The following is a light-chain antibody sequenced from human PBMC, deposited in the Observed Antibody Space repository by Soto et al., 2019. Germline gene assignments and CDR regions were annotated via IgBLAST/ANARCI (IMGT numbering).Light chain of an antibody. CDR2: ESS. V-gene: IGKV1D-13*01. J-gene: IGKJ5*01. CDR1: QGISTL. Sequence: AIHLTQSPSSLSASVGDRVTITCRASQGISTLLAWYQQKPGKAPKVLIYESSLLQSGVPARFSGSGSGTEFTLTISSLQSEDFAVYYCQQYNNWPPITFGQGTRLEIK. CDR3: QQYNNWPPIT.